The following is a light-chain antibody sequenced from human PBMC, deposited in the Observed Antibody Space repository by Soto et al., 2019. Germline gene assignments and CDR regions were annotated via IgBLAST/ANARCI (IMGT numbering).Light chain of an antibody. CDR1: QSLVFSDGSSY. CDR3: MQALQTPLT. J-gene: IGKJ1*01. CDR2: KAS. V-gene: IGKV2-30*01. Sequence: DVVMTQSPLSLPVALGQPAAISCRSSQSLVFSDGSSYLNWFQQRPGQSPRRLIYKASNRDPGVPDRFSGSGSGTDFTLKITRVEAEDVGVYYCMQALQTPLTFGQGTKVDIK.